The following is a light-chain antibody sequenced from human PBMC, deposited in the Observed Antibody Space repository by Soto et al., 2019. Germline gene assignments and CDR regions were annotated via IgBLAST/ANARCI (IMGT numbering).Light chain of an antibody. CDR3: QSYDSSLSAHNYV. V-gene: IGLV1-40*01. CDR2: GNS. Sequence: QSALTQPPSVSGAPGQRVTISCTGSSSNIGAGYDVHWYQQLPGTAPKLLIYGNSNRPSGVPDRFSGPKSGTSASLAITGLQAEDEADYYCQSYDSSLSAHNYVFGTGTKVTVL. J-gene: IGLJ1*01. CDR1: SSNIGAGYD.